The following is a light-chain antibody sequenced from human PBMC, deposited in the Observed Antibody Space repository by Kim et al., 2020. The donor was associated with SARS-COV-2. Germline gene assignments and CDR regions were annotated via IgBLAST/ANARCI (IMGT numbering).Light chain of an antibody. V-gene: IGLV2-8*01. CDR2: ELT. J-gene: IGLJ2*01. CDR1: TNDVGAYNY. Sequence: GQSVATSCTGTTNDVGAYNYVSWYQQHPGKAPKLILYELTKRPSGVPDRFSGSKSGNTASLTVSGLQAEDEAHYYCSSYAGTNNVIFGGGTQLTVL. CDR3: SSYAGTNNVI.